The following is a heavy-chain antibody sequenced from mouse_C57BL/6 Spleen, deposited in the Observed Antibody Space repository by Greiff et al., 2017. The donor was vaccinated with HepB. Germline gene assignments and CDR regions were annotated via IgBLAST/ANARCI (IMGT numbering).Heavy chain of an antibody. V-gene: IGHV5-17*01. D-gene: IGHD1-1*01. CDR3: AKYYGSSYGYFDV. Sequence: EVQRVESGGGLVKPGGSLKLSCAASGFTFSDYGMHWVRQAPEKGLEWVAYISSGSSTIYYADTVKGRFTISRDNAKNTLFLQMTSLRSEDTAMYYCAKYYGSSYGYFDVWGTRTTVTVSS. CDR1: GFTFSDYG. CDR2: ISSGSSTI. J-gene: IGHJ1*03.